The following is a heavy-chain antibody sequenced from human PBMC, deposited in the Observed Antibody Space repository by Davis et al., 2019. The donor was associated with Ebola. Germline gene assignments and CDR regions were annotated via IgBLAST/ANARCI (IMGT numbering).Heavy chain of an antibody. CDR1: GFSLSTSGMR. CDR3: ARILRDSSSKLLYYYYGMDV. Sequence: SGPTLVKPTQTLTLTCTFSGFSLSTSGMRVSWIRQPPGKALEWLARIDWDDDKYYSTSLKTRLTISKDTSKNQVVLTMTNMDPVDTATYYCARILRDSSSKLLYYYYGMDVWGQGTLVTVSS. D-gene: IGHD6-6*01. CDR2: IDWDDDK. V-gene: IGHV2-70*04. J-gene: IGHJ6*02.